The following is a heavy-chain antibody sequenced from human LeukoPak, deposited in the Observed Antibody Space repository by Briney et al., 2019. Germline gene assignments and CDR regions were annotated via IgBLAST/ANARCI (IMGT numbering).Heavy chain of an antibody. CDR2: IWYDGGNK. D-gene: IGHD2-15*01. Sequence: GGSLRLSCAASGFTFSSYGMHWARQAPGKGLEWVAVIWYDGGNKYYADSVKGRFTISRDNSKNTLYLQMNSLRAEDTAVYYCAKGKQGLSCSGGSCYLDYWGQGTLVTVSS. CDR3: AKGKQGLSCSGGSCYLDY. V-gene: IGHV3-33*06. CDR1: GFTFSSYG. J-gene: IGHJ4*02.